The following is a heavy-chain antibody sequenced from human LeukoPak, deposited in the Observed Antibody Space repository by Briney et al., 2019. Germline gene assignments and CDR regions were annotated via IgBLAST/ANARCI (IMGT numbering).Heavy chain of an antibody. CDR2: MNPKSGNT. Sequence: ASVKVSCKASGYSFSSHDINWVRQATGQGLEWMGWMNPKSGNTDHAQKFQGRVTMSRNTSISVAYLELSSLRSEDTAVYFCXRASLLRGLXGYYFDXWGQGTPV. V-gene: IGHV1-8*01. J-gene: IGHJ4*02. CDR3: XRASLLRGLXGYYFDX. D-gene: IGHD2-21*01. CDR1: GYSFSSHD.